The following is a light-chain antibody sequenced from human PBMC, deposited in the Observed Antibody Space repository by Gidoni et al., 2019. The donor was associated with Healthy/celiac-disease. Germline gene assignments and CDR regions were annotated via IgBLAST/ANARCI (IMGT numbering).Light chain of an antibody. Sequence: EIALTHSSATLSWSPGERATLSCRASQSVSSYLAWYQQKPGQAPRLLIYDASNRATGIPARFSGSVSGTDFTLTISILEPEDFAVYYCQQRSNWPQVTFGQGTRLEIK. J-gene: IGKJ5*01. CDR2: DAS. CDR1: QSVSSY. V-gene: IGKV3-11*01. CDR3: QQRSNWPQVT.